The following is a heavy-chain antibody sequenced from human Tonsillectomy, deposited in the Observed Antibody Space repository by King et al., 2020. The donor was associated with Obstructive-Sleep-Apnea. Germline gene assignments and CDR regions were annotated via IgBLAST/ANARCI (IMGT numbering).Heavy chain of an antibody. D-gene: IGHD3-10*01. V-gene: IGHV3-23*04. CDR1: GFTFTNYA. CDR2: ISASGGST. J-gene: IGHJ4*02. Sequence: VQLVESGGGLVQPGGSLRLSCAASGFTFTNYAISWVRQSPGKGLEWVSGISASGGSTYYADSVNGRFTISRHTSKNTLDLQMNSLRAEETAISYCAKDPPPPLVRGDLGFDYWGQGTLVTVSS. CDR3: AKDPPPPLVRGDLGFDY.